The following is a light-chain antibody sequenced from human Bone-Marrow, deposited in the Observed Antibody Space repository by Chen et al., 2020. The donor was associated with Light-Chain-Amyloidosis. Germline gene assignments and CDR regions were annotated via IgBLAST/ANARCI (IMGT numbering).Light chain of an antibody. CDR1: NIGSTS. J-gene: IGLJ3*02. V-gene: IGLV3-21*02. CDR2: DDS. Sequence: SYVLTQTSSVSVAPGQPATIACGGSNIGSTSVHCYQQTPGQAPLLVVYDDSDRPSGIPERLSGSNSGNTATLTISRVEAGDEADYYCQVWDRSSDRPVFGGGTKLTVL. CDR3: QVWDRSSDRPV.